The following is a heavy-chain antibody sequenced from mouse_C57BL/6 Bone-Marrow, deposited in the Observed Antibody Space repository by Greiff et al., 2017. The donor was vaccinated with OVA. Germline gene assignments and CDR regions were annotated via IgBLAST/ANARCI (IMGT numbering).Heavy chain of an antibody. D-gene: IGHD1-1*01. CDR1: GFTFSSYA. CDR2: ISSGGDYI. J-gene: IGHJ4*01. CDR3: TRVFITTVYYAMDY. Sequence: EVHLVESGEGLVKPGGSLKLSCAASGFTFSSYAMSWVRQTPEKRLEWVAYISSGGDYIYYADTVKGRFTISRDNARNTLYLQMSSLKSEDTAMYYCTRVFITTVYYAMDYWGQGTSVTVSS. V-gene: IGHV5-9-1*02.